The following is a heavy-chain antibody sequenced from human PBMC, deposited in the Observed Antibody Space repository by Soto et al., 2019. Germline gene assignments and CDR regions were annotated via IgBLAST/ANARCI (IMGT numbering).Heavy chain of an antibody. D-gene: IGHD3-10*01. CDR1: GYTFTGAY. J-gene: IGHJ6*02. CDR2: INPKSGST. CDR3: ARDFTTRSYGVDV. Sequence: GASVTVSCKASGYTFTGAYIHWVRQAPGHGLEWMGCINPKSGSTEFAQKFQGRVTVTRYTSITTVYMEMNRLRSDDTGVYYCARDFTTRSYGVDVWGQGTAVTVSS. V-gene: IGHV1-2*02.